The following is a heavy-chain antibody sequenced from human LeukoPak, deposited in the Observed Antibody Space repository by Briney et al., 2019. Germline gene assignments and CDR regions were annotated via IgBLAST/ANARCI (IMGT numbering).Heavy chain of an antibody. CDR1: GGTFSSYA. J-gene: IGHJ6*02. D-gene: IGHD3-3*01. CDR2: IIPIFGTA. CDR3: ARRVVTRDYYDYYGLDV. Sequence: VASVKVSCKASGGTFSSYAISWVRQAPGQGLEWMGGIIPIFGTANYAQKFQGRVTITADESTSTAYMELSSLRSEDTAVYYCARRVVTRDYYDYYGLDVWGQGTTVTVSS. V-gene: IGHV1-69*13.